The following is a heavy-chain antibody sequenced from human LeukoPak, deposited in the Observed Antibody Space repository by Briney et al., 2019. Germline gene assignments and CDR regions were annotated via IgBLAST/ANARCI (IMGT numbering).Heavy chain of an antibody. CDR3: ARDREWLATFDY. Sequence: GGSLRLSYAASGFTFSSYWMHWVRQAPGKGLVWVSRINSDGSSTSYADSVKGRFTISRDNAKNTLYLQMNSLRAEDTAVYYCARDREWLATFDYWGQGTLVTVSS. CDR2: INSDGSST. J-gene: IGHJ4*02. V-gene: IGHV3-74*01. CDR1: GFTFSSYW. D-gene: IGHD6-19*01.